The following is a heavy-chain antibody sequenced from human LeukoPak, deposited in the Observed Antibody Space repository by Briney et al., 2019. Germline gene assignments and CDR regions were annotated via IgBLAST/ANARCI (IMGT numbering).Heavy chain of an antibody. CDR2: IYYSGNT. D-gene: IGHD7-27*01. Sequence: SETLSLTCTVSGGPISGSSYYWGWIRQPPGKGLEWIGSIYYSGNTYYNPSLKSRVTISVDTSKNQFSLKLNSVTAADTAVYYCARARTGDSPHDAFDIWGQGTMVTVSS. CDR3: ARARTGDSPHDAFDI. J-gene: IGHJ3*02. CDR1: GGPISGSSYY. V-gene: IGHV4-39*07.